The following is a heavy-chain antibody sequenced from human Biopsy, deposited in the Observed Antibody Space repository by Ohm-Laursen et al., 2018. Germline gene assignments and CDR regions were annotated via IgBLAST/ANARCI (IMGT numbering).Heavy chain of an antibody. CDR1: GDSISSYY. J-gene: IGHJ4*02. CDR3: ARGSSYGYDFDY. V-gene: IGHV4-59*01. CDR2: IYYSGST. D-gene: IGHD5-18*01. Sequence: SETLSLTWTVSGDSISSYYWSWIRQPPGKGLEWIGNIYYSGSTNFNPSLKSRVTISVDTSKNQFSLKLSSVTAADTAVYFCARGSSYGYDFDYWGQGTLVAVSS.